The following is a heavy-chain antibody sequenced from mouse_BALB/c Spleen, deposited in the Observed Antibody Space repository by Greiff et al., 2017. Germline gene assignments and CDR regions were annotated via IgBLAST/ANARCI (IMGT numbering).Heavy chain of an antibody. CDR1: GYTFTSYY. CDR2: INPSNGGT. J-gene: IGHJ4*01. Sequence: VQLQQSGAELVKPGASVKLSCKASGYTFTSYYMYWVKQRPGQGLEWIGEINPSNGGTNFNEKFKSKATLTVDKSSSTAYMQLSSLTSDDSAVYYGTRSGSSYAMDYWGQGTAGTVAA. V-gene: IGHV1S81*02. CDR3: TRSGSSYAMDY. D-gene: IGHD1-1*01.